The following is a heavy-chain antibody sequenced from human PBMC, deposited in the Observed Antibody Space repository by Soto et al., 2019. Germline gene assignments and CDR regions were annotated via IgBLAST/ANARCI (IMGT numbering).Heavy chain of an antibody. CDR3: ARDFLGGGYSYGPNWFDL. J-gene: IGHJ5*02. V-gene: IGHV1-18*01. D-gene: IGHD5-18*01. CDR1: GYTFTSYG. Sequence: GASVKVSCKASGYTFTSYGISWVRQAPGQGLEWMGWISAYNGNTNYAQKLQGRVTMTTDTSTSTAYMELRSLRSDDTAVYYCARDFLGGGYSYGPNWFDLWGQGILVTVSS. CDR2: ISAYNGNT.